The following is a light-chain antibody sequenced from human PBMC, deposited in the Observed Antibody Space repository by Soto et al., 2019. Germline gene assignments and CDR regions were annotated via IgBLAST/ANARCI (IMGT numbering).Light chain of an antibody. CDR1: QSVSSY. Sequence: EIVMTQSPATLSVSPGERATLSCRASQSVSSYLAWYQQKSGQAPRLLIYGASNRATGIPDRFSGSGSGTDFTLTISRLEPEDFAVYYCQQYGRSSWTFGQGTKVDIK. CDR2: GAS. CDR3: QQYGRSSWT. V-gene: IGKV3-20*01. J-gene: IGKJ1*01.